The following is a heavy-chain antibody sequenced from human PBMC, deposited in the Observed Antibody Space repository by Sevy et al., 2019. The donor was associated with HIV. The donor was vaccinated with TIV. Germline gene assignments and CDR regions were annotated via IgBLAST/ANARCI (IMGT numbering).Heavy chain of an antibody. J-gene: IGHJ4*02. V-gene: IGHV3-33*06. CDR3: AKDVGSGWIILRGLDY. D-gene: IGHD6-19*01. Sequence: GGSLRLSCAASGFTFSSYGMHWVRQAPGKGLEWVAVIWYDGSNKYYADSVKGRFTISRDNSKNTLYLQMNSLRAEDTAVYYCAKDVGSGWIILRGLDYWGQGTLVTVSS. CDR1: GFTFSSYG. CDR2: IWYDGSNK.